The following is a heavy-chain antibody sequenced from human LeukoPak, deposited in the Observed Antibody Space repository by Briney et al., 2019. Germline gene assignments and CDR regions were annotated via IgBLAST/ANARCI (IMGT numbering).Heavy chain of an antibody. D-gene: IGHD5-18*01. J-gene: IGHJ4*02. Sequence: SVKVSCKASGGTFSSYAISWVRQAPGQGLEWMGRIIPIFGTANYAQKFQGRVTITTDESTSTAYMELSSLRSEDTAVYYCAGGGSGYSYGTRYWGQGTLVTVSS. CDR2: IIPIFGTA. V-gene: IGHV1-69*05. CDR1: GGTFSSYA. CDR3: AGGGSGYSYGTRY.